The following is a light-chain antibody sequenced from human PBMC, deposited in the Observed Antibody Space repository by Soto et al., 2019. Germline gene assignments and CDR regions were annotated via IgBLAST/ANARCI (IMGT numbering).Light chain of an antibody. V-gene: IGLV2-11*01. J-gene: IGLJ3*02. CDR3: CSYAGSSAWV. CDR1: SSDVGGYNY. CDR2: DVS. Sequence: QSALTQPRSVSGSPGQSVTISCTGTSSDVGGYNYLSWYQQYPGKAPKLMIYDVSKRPSGVPDRFSGSKSGNTASLTISGLQAEDEADYYCCSYAGSSAWVFGGGTKLTVL.